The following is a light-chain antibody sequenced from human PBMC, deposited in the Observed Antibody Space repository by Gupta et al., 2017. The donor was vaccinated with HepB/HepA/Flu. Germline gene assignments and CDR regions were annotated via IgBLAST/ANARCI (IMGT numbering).Light chain of an antibody. CDR3: SSYTSSSTQV. V-gene: IGLV2-14*03. J-gene: IGLJ2*01. Sequence: QSALTQPASVSGSPGQSITISCHGTSSDVGGYKYVSWYQQHPGKAPKLMIYDVSNRPSGVSNRFSGSKSANTASLTISGLQTEDEADYYCSSYTSSSTQVFGGGTKLTVL. CDR1: SSDVGGYKY. CDR2: DVS.